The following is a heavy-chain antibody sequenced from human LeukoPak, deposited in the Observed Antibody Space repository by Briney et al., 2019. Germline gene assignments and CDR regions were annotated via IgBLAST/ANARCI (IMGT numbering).Heavy chain of an antibody. Sequence: GSLRLSCAASGFTFDNYAMTWVRQAPGKGLEWVSSISGSGGSTYYEDSVKGRFTIFRDNSKSTLYLQMNSLRAEDTAVYYCAKPALTIFGVVIPYFDYWGQGTLVTVSS. CDR2: ISGSGGST. CDR1: GFTFDNYA. D-gene: IGHD3-3*01. J-gene: IGHJ4*02. V-gene: IGHV3-23*01. CDR3: AKPALTIFGVVIPYFDY.